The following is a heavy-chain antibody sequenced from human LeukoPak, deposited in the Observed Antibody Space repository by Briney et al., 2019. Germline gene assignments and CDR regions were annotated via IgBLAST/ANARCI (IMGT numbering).Heavy chain of an antibody. J-gene: IGHJ4*02. Sequence: SVKVSCKASGGTFSSYAISWVRQAPGQGLEWMGRIIPIFGTANYAQKFQGRVTITTDESTSTAYMELSSLRSEDTAVYYCATMTDPLGELQPGSDYWGQGTLVTVYS. V-gene: IGHV1-69*05. CDR1: GGTFSSYA. CDR3: ATMTDPLGELQPGSDY. CDR2: IIPIFGTA. D-gene: IGHD1-26*01.